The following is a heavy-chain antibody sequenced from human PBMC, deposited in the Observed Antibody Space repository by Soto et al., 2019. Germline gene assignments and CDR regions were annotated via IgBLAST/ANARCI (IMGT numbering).Heavy chain of an antibody. J-gene: IGHJ4*02. CDR3: ARVGVVTAAGTSDY. D-gene: IGHD6-13*01. Sequence: QVQLVESGGGLVKPGGSLRLSCAASGFTFSDYYMSWIRQVPGKGLEWVADISGTSDSIPYADSVKGRFTISRDNAKNSLYLHMNSLRAEDTAVYYCARVGVVTAAGTSDYWGQGTLVTVSS. CDR1: GFTFSDYY. CDR2: ISGTSDSI. V-gene: IGHV3-11*06.